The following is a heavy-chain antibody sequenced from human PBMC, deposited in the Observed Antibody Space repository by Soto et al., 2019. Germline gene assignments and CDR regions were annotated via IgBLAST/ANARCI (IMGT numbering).Heavy chain of an antibody. V-gene: IGHV3-23*01. D-gene: IGHD6-19*01. J-gene: IGHJ4*02. CDR2: ISGSGGST. Sequence: GGSLRLSCAASGFTFSSYAMSWVRQAPGKGLEWVSAISGSGGSTYYADSVKGRFTISRDNSKNTLYLQMNSLRAEDTAVYYCAKDSDIEVAVAGRSPTLWGQGTLVTVSS. CDR1: GFTFSSYA. CDR3: AKDSDIEVAVAGRSPTL.